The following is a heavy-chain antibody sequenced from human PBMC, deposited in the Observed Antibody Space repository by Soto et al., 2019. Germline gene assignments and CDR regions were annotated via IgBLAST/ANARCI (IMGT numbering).Heavy chain of an antibody. V-gene: IGHV3-23*01. D-gene: IGHD6-19*01. CDR3: AKEGFSSGWYRGPIQNWFDP. Sequence: EVQLLESGGGLVQPGGSLRLSCAASGFTFSSYAMSWVRQAPGKGLEWVSAISGSGGSTYYADSVKGRFTISRDNSKNTLYLQMNSLRAEDTAVYYCAKEGFSSGWYRGPIQNWFDPWGQGTLVTVSS. CDR1: GFTFSSYA. J-gene: IGHJ5*02. CDR2: ISGSGGST.